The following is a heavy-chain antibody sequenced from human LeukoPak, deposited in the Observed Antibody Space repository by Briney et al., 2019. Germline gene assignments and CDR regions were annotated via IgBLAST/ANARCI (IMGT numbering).Heavy chain of an antibody. CDR3: ARAKYYYGSGAYGMDV. D-gene: IGHD3-10*01. J-gene: IGHJ6*02. Sequence: KTSETLSLTCTVSGGSISSYYWSWIRQPPGKGLEWIGYIYYSGSTNYNPSLKSRVTISVDTSKNQFSLKLSSVTAADTAVYYCARAKYYYGSGAYGMDVWGQGTTVTVSS. CDR2: IYYSGST. CDR1: GGSISSYY. V-gene: IGHV4-59*01.